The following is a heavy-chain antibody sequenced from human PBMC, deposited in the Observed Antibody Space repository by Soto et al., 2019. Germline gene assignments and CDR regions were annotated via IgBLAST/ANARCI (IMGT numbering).Heavy chain of an antibody. D-gene: IGHD4-17*01. V-gene: IGHV4-34*01. CDR2: INHSGST. J-gene: IGHJ6*02. Sequence: QVQLQQWGAGLLKPSETLSLTCAVYGGSFSGYYWSWIRQPPGKGLEWIGEINHSGSTNYNPSLKSRVTISVDTSKTQFSLKLSSVTAADTAVYYCARGSAYGDYGYYYYYGMDVWGQGTTVTVSS. CDR3: ARGSAYGDYGYYYYYGMDV. CDR1: GGSFSGYY.